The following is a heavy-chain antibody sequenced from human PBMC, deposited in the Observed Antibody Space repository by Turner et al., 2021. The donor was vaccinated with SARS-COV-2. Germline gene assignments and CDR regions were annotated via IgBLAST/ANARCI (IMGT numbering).Heavy chain of an antibody. J-gene: IGHJ6*02. Sequence: EVQLLESGGGLVQPGGSLRLSCAASGFTLSSYAMCWVRQAPGKGLGWVSAISGSGGSAFYADSLKGRFTISRDHSKNTLYLQMNSLRAEDTAVYYCAKAPPRPEQYHYYYYGMDVWGQGTTVTVSS. CDR1: GFTLSSYA. V-gene: IGHV3-23*01. D-gene: IGHD6-19*01. CDR3: AKAPPRPEQYHYYYYGMDV. CDR2: ISGSGGSA.